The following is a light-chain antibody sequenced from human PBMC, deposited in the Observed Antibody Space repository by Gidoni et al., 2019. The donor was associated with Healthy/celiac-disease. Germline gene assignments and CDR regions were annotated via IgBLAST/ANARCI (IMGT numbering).Light chain of an antibody. V-gene: IGKV2-28*01. J-gene: IGKJ2*01. CDR3: MQALQTPYT. CDR1: QSHLHSNGYNY. CDR2: LGS. Sequence: DIVMTQSPPSLPVTPGEPASSSCRSSQSHLHSNGYNYLGWYLQKPGQSPQLLIYLGSNRASGVPARFSGSGSGTDFTLTISRVEAEDVGVYYCMQALQTPYTFGQGTKLEIK.